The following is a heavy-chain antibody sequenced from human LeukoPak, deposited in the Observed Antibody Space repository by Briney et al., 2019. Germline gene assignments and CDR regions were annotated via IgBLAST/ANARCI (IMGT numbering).Heavy chain of an antibody. V-gene: IGHV3-21*01. CDR2: ISSSSSYI. CDR1: GFTFSSYS. J-gene: IGHJ3*02. D-gene: IGHD2-2*01. Sequence: GGSLRLSCAASGFTFSSYSMNWVRQAPGKGLEWVSSISSSSSYIYYADPVKGRFTISRDNAKNSLYLQMNSLRAEDTAVYYCARGAYCSSTSCYLEAFDIWGQGTMVTVSS. CDR3: ARGAYCSSTSCYLEAFDI.